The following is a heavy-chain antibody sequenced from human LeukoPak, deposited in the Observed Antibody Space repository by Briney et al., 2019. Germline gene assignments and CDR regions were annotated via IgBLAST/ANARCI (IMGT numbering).Heavy chain of an antibody. CDR1: GFTFDDYA. J-gene: IGHJ6*02. CDR2: ISWNSGSI. V-gene: IGHV3-9*01. D-gene: IGHD1-14*01. CDR3: AAGNALVSYFYGLDV. Sequence: PGGSLRLSCAASGFTFDDYAMHWVRQAPGKGLEWVSGISWNSGSIGYADSVKGRFTISRDNAKNSLYLQMNSLRAEDTALYYCAAGNALVSYFYGLDVWGQGTTVTVSS.